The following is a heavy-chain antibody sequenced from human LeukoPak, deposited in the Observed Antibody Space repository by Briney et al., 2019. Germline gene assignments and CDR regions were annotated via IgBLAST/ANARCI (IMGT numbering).Heavy chain of an antibody. CDR3: ARDRYSGSYPLDY. V-gene: IGHV3-21*04. D-gene: IGHD1-26*01. CDR2: ISGSGLST. Sequence: NSGGSLRLSCAASRFTFSSYGMHWVRQAPGKGLEWVSTISGSGLSTYYADSVKGRFTISRDNAKNSLYLQMNSLRVEDTAVYYCARDRYSGSYPLDYWGQGTLVTVSS. CDR1: RFTFSSYG. J-gene: IGHJ4*02.